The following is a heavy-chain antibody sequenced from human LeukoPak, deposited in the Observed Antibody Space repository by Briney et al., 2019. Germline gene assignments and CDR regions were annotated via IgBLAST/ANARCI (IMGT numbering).Heavy chain of an antibody. D-gene: IGHD2-21*02. Sequence: GGSLRLSCAASGFTFSSYAMHWVRQAPGKGLEYVSAISSNGGSTYYANSVKGRFTISRDNSKNTLYLQMGSLRAEDMAVYYCAREGGVVVTASFDYWGQGTLVTVSS. J-gene: IGHJ4*02. V-gene: IGHV3-64*01. CDR3: AREGGVVVTASFDY. CDR1: GFTFSSYA. CDR2: ISSNGGST.